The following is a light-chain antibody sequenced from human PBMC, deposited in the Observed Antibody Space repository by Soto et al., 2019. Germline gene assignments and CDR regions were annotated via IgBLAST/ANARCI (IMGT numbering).Light chain of an antibody. CDR2: DAS. Sequence: DIQMTQSPSTLSAPVGDRVTITCRASQSISSWLAWYQQKPGKAPKLLIYDASSLESGVPSRFSGSGSGTEFTLTISSLQPDDFATYYCQQYNRYYTFGQGTKLEIK. V-gene: IGKV1-5*01. CDR1: QSISSW. J-gene: IGKJ2*01. CDR3: QQYNRYYT.